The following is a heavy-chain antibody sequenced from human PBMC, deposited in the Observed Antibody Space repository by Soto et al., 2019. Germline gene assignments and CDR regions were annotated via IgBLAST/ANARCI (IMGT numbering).Heavy chain of an antibody. V-gene: IGHV1-3*01. D-gene: IGHD3-16*01. CDR2: INAGNGNT. CDR1: GYSFTSYA. CDR3: ARGGLALMDV. J-gene: IGHJ6*02. Sequence: QVQLVQSGAEVKKPGASVKVSCKASGYSFTSYAMHWVRQAPGQRLEWMGWINAGNGNTKYPQKFQGRVTITRDTSASTAYMELSSLRSEDTVVYYCARGGLALMDVWGQGTTVTVSS.